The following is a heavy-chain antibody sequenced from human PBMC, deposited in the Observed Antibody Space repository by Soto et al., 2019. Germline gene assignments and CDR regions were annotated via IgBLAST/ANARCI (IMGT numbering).Heavy chain of an antibody. Sequence: QLQLVESGGGVVQPGRSLRLSCAASGFIFNTYSLHWVRQAPGKGLEWVAVVFYDGSKKYYADSVRGRFTISRDDSKDTLYLQMNSLTVEDTAVYYCARDSYGMDVWGQGTTVTVSS. J-gene: IGHJ6*02. CDR3: ARDSYGMDV. CDR1: GFIFNTYS. V-gene: IGHV3-33*01. CDR2: VFYDGSKK.